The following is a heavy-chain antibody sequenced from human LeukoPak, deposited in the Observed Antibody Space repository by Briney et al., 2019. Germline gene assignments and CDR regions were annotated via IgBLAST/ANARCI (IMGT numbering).Heavy chain of an antibody. J-gene: IGHJ4*02. V-gene: IGHV4-34*01. Sequence: PSETLSLTCAVYGGSFSGYYWSWIRQPPGKGLEWIGEINHSGSTNYNPSLKSRVTISVDTSKNQFSLKLSSVTAADTAVYYCARVSTSETDYWGQGTLVTVSS. CDR3: ARVSTSETDY. CDR1: GGSFSGYY. D-gene: IGHD2-2*01. CDR2: INHSGST.